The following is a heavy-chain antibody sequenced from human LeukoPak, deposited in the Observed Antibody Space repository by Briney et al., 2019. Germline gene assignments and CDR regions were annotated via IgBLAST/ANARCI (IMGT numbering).Heavy chain of an antibody. CDR3: ARHKSGSYYSFDH. V-gene: IGHV4-59*08. Sequence: SETLSLTCTVSGPSISSYYWSWIRQPPGKGLEWIGYVYYSGTPNYNPSLKSRVTISADTSKNQFSLKLSSVTAADTAVYYCARHKSGSYYSFDHWGQGTLVTVSS. J-gene: IGHJ4*02. D-gene: IGHD1-26*01. CDR2: VYYSGTP. CDR1: GPSISSYY.